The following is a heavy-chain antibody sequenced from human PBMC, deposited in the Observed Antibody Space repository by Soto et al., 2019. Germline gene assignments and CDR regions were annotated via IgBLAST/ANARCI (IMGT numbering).Heavy chain of an antibody. Sequence: GESLKISCKGSGYRFSSYWIAWVRQMPGKGLEWMGIIYPGDSDTRYSPSFEGQVTISADRSIGTAYLQWSSLEASDSAFYFCARSPRSSPYFDYWGQGALVTVSS. CDR3: ARSPRSSPYFDY. D-gene: IGHD6-13*01. J-gene: IGHJ4*02. CDR1: GYRFSSYW. CDR2: IYPGDSDT. V-gene: IGHV5-51*01.